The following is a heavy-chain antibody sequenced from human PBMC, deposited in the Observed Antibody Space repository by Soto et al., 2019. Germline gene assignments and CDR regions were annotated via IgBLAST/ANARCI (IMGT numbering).Heavy chain of an antibody. CDR2: IKRKTDGETT. CDR3: ITSTVAWDYYFDY. CDR1: GFSFSNAW. J-gene: IGHJ4*02. V-gene: IGHV3-15*07. D-gene: IGHD4-4*01. Sequence: GGSLRLSCAASGFSFSNAWMFWVRQAPGKGLEWVGRIKRKTDGETTDYAAPVKGRFTISRDDSKNTLYLQVNSLKTEDTAVYYCITSTVAWDYYFDYWGQGTLVTVSS.